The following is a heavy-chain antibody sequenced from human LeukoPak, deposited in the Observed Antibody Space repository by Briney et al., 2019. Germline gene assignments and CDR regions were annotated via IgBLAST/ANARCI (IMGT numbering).Heavy chain of an antibody. V-gene: IGHV1-18*01. CDR3: ARTTCGDDCYSRFDY. Sequence: ASVKVSCKASGYTFINYGISWVRQAPGQGLEWMGWINSYDADSKSAQKVQGRVAMTTDTSTNTAYMELRSLRSDDTAVYYCARTTCGDDCYSRFDYWGQGTLVTVSS. J-gene: IGHJ4*02. CDR2: INSYDADS. CDR1: GYTFINYG. D-gene: IGHD2-21*02.